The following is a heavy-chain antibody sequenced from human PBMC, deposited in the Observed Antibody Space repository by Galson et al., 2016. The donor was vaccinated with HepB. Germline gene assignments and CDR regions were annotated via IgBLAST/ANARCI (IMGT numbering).Heavy chain of an antibody. CDR3: ARSVPMAVAGNRWFDP. V-gene: IGHV1-18*04. Sequence: SVKVSCKASGYTFYNYGISWVRQAPGQGLEWMGWINPYNGNTKYAQKVQSRVTMTTDTSTPTAYMELRSLRTDDTAVYYCARSVPMAVAGNRWFDPWGQGPLVTVSS. J-gene: IGHJ5*02. CDR2: INPYNGNT. D-gene: IGHD6-19*01. CDR1: GYTFYNYG.